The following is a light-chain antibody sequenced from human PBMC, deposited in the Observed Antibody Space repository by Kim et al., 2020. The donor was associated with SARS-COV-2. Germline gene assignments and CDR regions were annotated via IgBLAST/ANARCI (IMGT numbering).Light chain of an antibody. V-gene: IGKV1-5*03. CDR1: QSISSW. Sequence: SACGGDRVTITCRASQSISSWLAWYQQKPGKAPKLLISMASSLESGVPSRFSGSGSGTEFTLTIISLQPDDFATYFCQQYNYYPYSFAQGTKLEI. CDR2: MAS. J-gene: IGKJ2*03. CDR3: QQYNYYPYS.